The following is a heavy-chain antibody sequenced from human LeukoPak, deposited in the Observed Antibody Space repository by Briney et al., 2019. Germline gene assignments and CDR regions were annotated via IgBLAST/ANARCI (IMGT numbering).Heavy chain of an antibody. V-gene: IGHV1-69*13. D-gene: IGHD3-16*02. CDR3: ARSDTFGGVIAFDAFDI. Sequence: VASVKVSCKASGGTFSSYAISWVRQAPGQGLEWMGGIIPIFGTANYAQKFQGRVTITADESTSTAYMELSSLRSEDTAVYYCARSDTFGGVIAFDAFDIWGQGTMITISS. J-gene: IGHJ3*02. CDR2: IIPIFGTA. CDR1: GGTFSSYA.